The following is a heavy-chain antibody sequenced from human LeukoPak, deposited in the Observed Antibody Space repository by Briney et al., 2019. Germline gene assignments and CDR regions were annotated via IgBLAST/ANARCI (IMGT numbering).Heavy chain of an antibody. CDR2: INPNSGGT. D-gene: IGHD2-15*01. CDR3: ARDPGLYCSGGSCYGKYFDL. Sequence: ASVKVSCKASGYTFTGHYMHWVRQAPGQGLEWMGWINPNSGGTNYAQKFQGRVTMTRDTSISTAYMELSRLRSDDTAVYYCARDPGLYCSGGSCYGKYFDLWGRGTLVTVSS. J-gene: IGHJ2*01. CDR1: GYTFTGHY. V-gene: IGHV1-2*02.